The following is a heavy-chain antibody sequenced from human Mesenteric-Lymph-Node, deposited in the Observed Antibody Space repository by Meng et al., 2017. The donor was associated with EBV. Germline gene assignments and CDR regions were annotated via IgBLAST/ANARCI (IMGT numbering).Heavy chain of an antibody. CDR1: GGSIRTSSYS. D-gene: IGHD6-13*01. V-gene: IGHV4-39*07. J-gene: IGHJ4*02. Sequence: ESVPGLVKPSEPLSFTFLVSGGSIRTSSYSLGWIRQPPGMWLEWIGRISSRGSTYYNPSLKSRVTISVDTSKNQFSLKLSSVTAADTAVYYCARGQWSSSWYFLDYWGQGTLVTVSS. CDR2: ISSRGST. CDR3: ARGQWSSSWYFLDY.